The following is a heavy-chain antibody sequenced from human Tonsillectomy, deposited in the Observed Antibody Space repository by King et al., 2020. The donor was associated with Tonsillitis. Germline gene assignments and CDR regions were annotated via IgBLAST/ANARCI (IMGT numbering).Heavy chain of an antibody. CDR2: IYYRGST. D-gene: IGHD1-1*01. V-gene: IGHV4-39*07. J-gene: IGHJ5*02. CDR1: GGSISSTTYY. CDR3: ARLEDWFDP. Sequence: QLQESGPGLVKPSETLSLTCTVSGGSISSTTYYWGWIRQPPGKGLEWIGSIYYRGSTYYNPSLKSRVTISLDTSKNQFSLKLSSVTAADTAVYYCARLEDWFDPWGQGTLVTVSS.